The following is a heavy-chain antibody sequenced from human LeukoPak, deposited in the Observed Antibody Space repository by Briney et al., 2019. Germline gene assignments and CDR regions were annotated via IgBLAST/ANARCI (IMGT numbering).Heavy chain of an antibody. CDR3: ARAPIAVAYFDY. Sequence: GGSLRLSCAASGFTFSSYSMNWVRQAPGKGLGWVSSISSSSSYIYYADSVKGRFTISRDNAKNSLYLQMNSLRAEYTAVYYCARAPIAVAYFDYWGQGTLVTVSS. D-gene: IGHD6-19*01. CDR1: GFTFSSYS. V-gene: IGHV3-21*01. CDR2: ISSSSSYI. J-gene: IGHJ4*02.